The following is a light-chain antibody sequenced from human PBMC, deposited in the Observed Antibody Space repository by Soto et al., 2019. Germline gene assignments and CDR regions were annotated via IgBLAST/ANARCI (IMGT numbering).Light chain of an antibody. CDR2: EVS. CDR1: SSDVGGYNY. Sequence: SVLTQPASVSGSPGQSITISCTGTSSDVGGYNYVSWYQQHPGKAPKLMIYEVSNRPSGVSNRFSGSKSGNTASLTISGLQAEDEADYYCSSYTSITTLDVVFGGGTQLTV. CDR3: SSYTSITTLDVV. V-gene: IGLV2-14*01. J-gene: IGLJ2*01.